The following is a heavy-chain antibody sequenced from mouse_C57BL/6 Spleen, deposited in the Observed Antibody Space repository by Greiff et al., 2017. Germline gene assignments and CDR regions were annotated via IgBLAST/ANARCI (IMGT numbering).Heavy chain of an antibody. CDR3: AITSYYYGSSPSDWDIDV. CDR1: GYTFTSYW. V-gene: IGHV1-74*01. Sequence: VQLQQPGAELVKPGASVKVSCKASGYTFTSYWMHWVKQRPGQGLEWIGRIHPSDSDTNYNQKFKGKATLTVDKSSSTAYMQLSSLTSEDSAVYDCAITSYYYGSSPSDWDIDVWGTGTTVTVSS. D-gene: IGHD1-1*01. J-gene: IGHJ1*03. CDR2: IHPSDSDT.